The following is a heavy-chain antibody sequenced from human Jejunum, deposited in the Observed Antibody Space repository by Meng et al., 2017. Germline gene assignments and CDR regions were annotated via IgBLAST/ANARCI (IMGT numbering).Heavy chain of an antibody. D-gene: IGHD1-14*01. CDR1: GVSVNSGFYY. CDR2: FHHSGSA. CDR3: TGGPDSAKSGY. V-gene: IGHV4-61*01. Sequence: QLQQSGPGLVRPSETLSLTCTVFGVSVNSGFYYWNWVRQPPGKGLEFIGSFHHSGSAHYNASLEGRVTMSLDTSKNQFSLRLTSVTAADSALYYCTGGPDSAKSGYWGQGTLVTVSS. J-gene: IGHJ4*02.